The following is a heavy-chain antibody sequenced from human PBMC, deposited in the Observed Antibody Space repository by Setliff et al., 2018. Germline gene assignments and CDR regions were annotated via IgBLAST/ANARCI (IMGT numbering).Heavy chain of an antibody. Sequence: SETLSLTCTVSGGSVSSGSYYWSWIRQPPGKGLEWIGYIYYSGSTNYNPSLKSRVTISVDTSKNQFSLKLSSVTAADPAVYYCARVWGGGWFDPWGQGTLVTVSS. CDR1: GGSVSSGSYY. V-gene: IGHV4-61*01. CDR3: ARVWGGGWFDP. CDR2: IYYSGST. D-gene: IGHD3-16*01. J-gene: IGHJ5*02.